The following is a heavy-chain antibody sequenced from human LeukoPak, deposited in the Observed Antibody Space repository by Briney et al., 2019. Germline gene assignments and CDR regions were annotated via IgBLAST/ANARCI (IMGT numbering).Heavy chain of an antibody. Sequence: KTSQTLSLTCTVSGGSIRSYYWSWIRQSPGKGLDWIGYRHHSGSTAYNPSLKSRATISLDMSENHFSLMLPSVTAADTAMYFCASVVPAGDCSGGTCYAGPYTFDMWGQGTLVTVSS. CDR3: ASVVPAGDCSGGTCYAGPYTFDM. J-gene: IGHJ3*02. D-gene: IGHD2-15*01. CDR1: GGSIRSYY. V-gene: IGHV4-59*01. CDR2: RHHSGST.